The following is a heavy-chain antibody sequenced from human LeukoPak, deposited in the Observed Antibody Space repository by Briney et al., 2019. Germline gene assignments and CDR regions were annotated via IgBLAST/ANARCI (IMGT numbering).Heavy chain of an antibody. CDR3: ASTPEWLLLPD. D-gene: IGHD3-22*01. Sequence: GGSLRLSCAASGFTFSSYAMHWVRQAPGKGLEWVAVISYDGSNKYYADSVKGRFTISRDNSKNTLYLQMNSLRAEDTAAYYCASTPEWLLLPDWGQGTLVTVPS. CDR1: GFTFSSYA. V-gene: IGHV3-30-3*01. J-gene: IGHJ4*02. CDR2: ISYDGSNK.